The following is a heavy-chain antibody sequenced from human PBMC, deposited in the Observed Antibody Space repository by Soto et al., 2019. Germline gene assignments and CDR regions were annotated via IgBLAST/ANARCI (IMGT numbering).Heavy chain of an antibody. CDR1: GGTFSSYA. CDR2: IIPIFGTA. Sequence: QVPLVQSGAEVKKPGSSVKVSCKASGGTFSSYAISWVRQAPGQGLEWMGGIIPIFGTANYAQKFQGRVTITADESTSTAYMELSSLRSEDTAVYYCATGGCSGGSCYYYYYGMDVWGQGTTVTVSS. D-gene: IGHD2-15*01. CDR3: ATGGCSGGSCYYYYYGMDV. J-gene: IGHJ6*02. V-gene: IGHV1-69*01.